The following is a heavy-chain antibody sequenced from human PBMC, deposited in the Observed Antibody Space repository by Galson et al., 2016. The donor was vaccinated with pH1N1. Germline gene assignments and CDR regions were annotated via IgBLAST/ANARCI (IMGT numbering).Heavy chain of an antibody. CDR2: ISSSGSTI. J-gene: IGHJ4*02. Sequence: SLRLSCAASGFTFSDYYMSWIRQAPGKGLEWVSYISSSGSTIYYADSVKGRFTISRDNAKNSLYLQMNSLRAEDTAVYYCAKMGPGGSGDFYSWDQTDYWGQGSLVTVSS. CDR3: AKMGPGGSGDFYSWDQTDY. D-gene: IGHD2-15*01. V-gene: IGHV3-11*04. CDR1: GFTFSDYY.